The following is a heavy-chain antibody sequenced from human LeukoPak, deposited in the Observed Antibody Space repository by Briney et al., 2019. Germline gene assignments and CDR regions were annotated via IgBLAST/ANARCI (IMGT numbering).Heavy chain of an antibody. V-gene: IGHV4-34*01. Sequence: SETLSLTCAVYGVSFSGYYWSWIRQPPGKGLEWIGEINHSGSTNYNPSLKSRVTISVDTSKNQFSLKLSSVTAADTAVYYCARDGALRFGEFRRRWWFDPWGQGTLVTVSS. J-gene: IGHJ5*02. CDR1: GVSFSGYY. D-gene: IGHD3-10*01. CDR2: INHSGST. CDR3: ARDGALRFGEFRRRWWFDP.